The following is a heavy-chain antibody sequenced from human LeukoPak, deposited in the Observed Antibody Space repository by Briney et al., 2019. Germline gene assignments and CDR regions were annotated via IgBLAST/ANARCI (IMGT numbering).Heavy chain of an antibody. CDR3: AKGYHNSWYSDYMDV. Sequence: GGSLRLSCAASGFTFSSYGMHWVRQAPGKGLEWVAVISYDESNKYYADSVKGRITISRDNSKNTLYLQMNSLRAEDTALYYCAKGYHNSWYSDYMDVWGKGTTVTVSS. V-gene: IGHV3-30*18. D-gene: IGHD6-13*01. J-gene: IGHJ6*03. CDR1: GFTFSSYG. CDR2: ISYDESNK.